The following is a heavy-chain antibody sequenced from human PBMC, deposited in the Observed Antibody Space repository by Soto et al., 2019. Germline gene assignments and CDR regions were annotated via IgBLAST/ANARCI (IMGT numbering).Heavy chain of an antibody. J-gene: IGHJ3*02. D-gene: IGHD6-19*01. CDR3: ARAGEYSSGWWSDAFDI. CDR2: IYPGDSDT. V-gene: IGHV5-51*01. CDR1: GYSFTSYW. Sequence: PGESVKISCKGSGYSFTSYWIGWVRQMPGKGLEWMGIIYPGDSDTRYSPSFQGQVTISADKSISTAYLQWSSLKASDTAMYYCARAGEYSSGWWSDAFDIWGQGTMVTVSS.